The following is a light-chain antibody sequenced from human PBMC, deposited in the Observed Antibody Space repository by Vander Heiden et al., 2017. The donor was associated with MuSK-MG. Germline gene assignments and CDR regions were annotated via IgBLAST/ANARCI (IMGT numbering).Light chain of an antibody. CDR2: IAS. CDR1: EAINNN. Sequence: DIQMTQSPSSLSASVGDRVTITCRTSEAINNNLAWYQQKPGKTPKLLISIASRLHSGVPSRFSGSDSGTNFTLTISSLQPEDVATYYCQKDNNVPHTFGHGTKVDLK. V-gene: IGKV1-27*01. CDR3: QKDNNVPHT. J-gene: IGKJ3*01.